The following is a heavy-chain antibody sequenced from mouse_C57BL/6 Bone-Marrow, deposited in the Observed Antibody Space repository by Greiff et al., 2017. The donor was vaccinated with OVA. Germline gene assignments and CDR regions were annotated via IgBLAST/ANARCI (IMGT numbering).Heavy chain of an antibody. J-gene: IGHJ4*01. D-gene: IGHD2-1*01. V-gene: IGHV1-76*01. CDR3: ARSRYGNYFYAMDY. CDR2: IYPGSGNT. CDR1: GYTFTDYY. Sequence: QVQLKESGAELVRPGASVKLSCKASGYTFTDYYINWVKQRPGQGLEWIARIYPGSGNTYYNEKFKGKATLTAEKSSSTAYMQLSSLTSEDSAVYFCARSRYGNYFYAMDYWGQGTSVTVSS.